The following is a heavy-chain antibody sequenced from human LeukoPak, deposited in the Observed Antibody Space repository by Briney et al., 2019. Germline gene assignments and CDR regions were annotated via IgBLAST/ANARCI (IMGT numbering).Heavy chain of an antibody. J-gene: IGHJ6*02. CDR2: ISAYNGNT. Sequence: GASVKVSCKASGYTFTSYGISWVRQAPGQGLEWMGWISAYNGNTNYAQKLQGRVTMTTDTSTSTAYMELRSLRSDDTAVYYCARDAFITMGPGYYYYGMDVWGQGTTVTVSS. D-gene: IGHD3-10*01. CDR1: GYTFTSYG. V-gene: IGHV1-18*01. CDR3: ARDAFITMGPGYYYYGMDV.